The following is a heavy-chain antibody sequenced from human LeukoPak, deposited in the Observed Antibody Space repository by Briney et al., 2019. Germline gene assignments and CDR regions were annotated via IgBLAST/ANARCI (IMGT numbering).Heavy chain of an antibody. V-gene: IGHV1-2*02. CDR3: AREYHYYDSSGYLDAFDI. J-gene: IGHJ3*02. CDR2: INPNSGGT. D-gene: IGHD3-22*01. CDR1: GYTFTSYD. Sequence: GASVKVSCKASGYTFTSYDINWVRQATGQGLEWMGWINPNSGGTNYAQKFQGRVTMTGDTSISTAYMELSRLRSDDTAVYYCAREYHYYDSSGYLDAFDIWGQGTMVTVSS.